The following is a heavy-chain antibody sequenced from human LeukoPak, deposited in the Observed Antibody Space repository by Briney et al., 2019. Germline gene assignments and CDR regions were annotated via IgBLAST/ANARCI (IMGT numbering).Heavy chain of an antibody. CDR3: ARDRSGLHYFDY. V-gene: IGHV3-33*01. CDR1: GFIFRNFG. D-gene: IGHD5-12*01. Sequence: GRSLRLSCAASGFIFRNFGMHWVRQAPGKGLEWVAVIWYDGSNKYYADSVKGRFTTSRDNSKNMLFLQMNSLRAEDTAVYCCARDRSGLHYFDYWGQGTLVTVSS. CDR2: IWYDGSNK. J-gene: IGHJ4*02.